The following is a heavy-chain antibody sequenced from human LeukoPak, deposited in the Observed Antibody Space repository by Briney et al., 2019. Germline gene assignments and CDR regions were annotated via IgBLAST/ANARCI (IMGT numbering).Heavy chain of an antibody. Sequence: GSLRLSCAVSGFSVTNNYMSWVRQAPEKGLEWVSVFYVGGATYYADSVKGRFTISRDNSENTLYLQMKSLRAEDTAVYYCARGDGYNFFDYWGQGTLVTVSS. CDR3: ARGDGYNFFDY. J-gene: IGHJ4*02. CDR1: GFSVTNNY. V-gene: IGHV3-53*01. CDR2: FYVGGAT. D-gene: IGHD5-24*01.